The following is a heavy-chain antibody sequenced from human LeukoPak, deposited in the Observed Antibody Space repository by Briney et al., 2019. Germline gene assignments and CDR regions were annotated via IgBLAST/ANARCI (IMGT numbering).Heavy chain of an antibody. Sequence: GASVKVSCKASGGTFSSYAISWVRQAPGQGLEWMGGIIPIFGTANYAQKFQGRVTITADESTSTAYMELSSLRSEDTAVYYCARYRYCSGGSCYPPRYYFDYWGQGTLVTVSS. CDR2: IIPIFGTA. J-gene: IGHJ4*02. D-gene: IGHD2-15*01. CDR3: ARYRYCSGGSCYPPRYYFDY. CDR1: GGTFSSYA. V-gene: IGHV1-69*13.